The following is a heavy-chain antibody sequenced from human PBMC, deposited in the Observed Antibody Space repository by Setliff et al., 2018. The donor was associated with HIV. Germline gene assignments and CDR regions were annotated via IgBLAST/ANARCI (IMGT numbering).Heavy chain of an antibody. V-gene: IGHV3-11*01. CDR3: ASAVGGNWKYYFDY. Sequence: PGGSLRLSCAASGFTFSDYYMSWIRQAPGKGLEWVSYISTIGSTIYYTDSVKGRFTISRDNAKNSLYLQMNSLKTEDTAVYYCASAVGGNWKYYFDYWGQGTLVTVSS. J-gene: IGHJ4*02. D-gene: IGHD1-20*01. CDR2: ISTIGSTI. CDR1: GFTFSDYY.